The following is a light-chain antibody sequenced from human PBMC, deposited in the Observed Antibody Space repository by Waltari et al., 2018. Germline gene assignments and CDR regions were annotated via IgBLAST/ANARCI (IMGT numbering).Light chain of an antibody. CDR2: LLS. Sequence: VMTQSPLSLPVTLGQPASISCRSSQNPFQSNGNNYLDWYLQRPGHSPRGLIYLLSSRASGVPDRFSGSGSGTDFTLRISRVEAEDVGVYYCMQGLQTPRTFGQGTRLEIK. CDR1: QNPFQSNGNNY. J-gene: IGKJ2*01. V-gene: IGKV2-28*01. CDR3: MQGLQTPRT.